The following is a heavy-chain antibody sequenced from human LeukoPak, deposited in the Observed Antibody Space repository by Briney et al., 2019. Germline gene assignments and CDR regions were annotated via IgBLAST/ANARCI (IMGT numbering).Heavy chain of an antibody. J-gene: IGHJ6*03. CDR2: INHSEST. V-gene: IGHV4-34*01. CDR1: GGSFSVYY. D-gene: IGHD2-2*03. CDR3: ARVGRGYCSSTSCYHYYYYYYMDV. Sequence: SETLSLTCAVYGGSFSVYYWSWIRQPPGKGLEWIGEINHSESTNYNPSLKSRVTVSVDTSKNQFSLKLCSVTAADTAVYYCARVGRGYCSSTSCYHYYYYYYMDVWGKGTTVTVSS.